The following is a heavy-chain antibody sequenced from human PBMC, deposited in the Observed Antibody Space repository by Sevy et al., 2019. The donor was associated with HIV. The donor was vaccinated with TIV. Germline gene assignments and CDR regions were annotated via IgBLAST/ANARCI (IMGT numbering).Heavy chain of an antibody. V-gene: IGHV4-39*01. CDR2: IYYSGST. J-gene: IGHJ6*02. CDR1: GGSISSSSYY. Sequence: SETLSLTCTVSGGSISSSSYYWGWIRQPPGKGLAWIGSIYYSGSTYYNPSLKSRVTISVDTSKNQFSLKLSSVTAADTAVYYCTNFDYYYYGMDVWGQGTTVTVSS. CDR3: TNFDYYYYGMDV.